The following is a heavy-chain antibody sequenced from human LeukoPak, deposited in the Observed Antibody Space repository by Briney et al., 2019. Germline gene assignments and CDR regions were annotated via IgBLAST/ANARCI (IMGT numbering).Heavy chain of an antibody. CDR3: ASFSSWYVNWFDP. CDR2: ISSSSSTI. J-gene: IGHJ5*02. CDR1: GFTFSTYN. Sequence: WGSLRLSCAASGFTFSTYNMNWVRQAPGKGLDSVSYISSSSSTIYYADSVKGRFTISRDNAKNSLYLQMNSLRDEDTAVYYCASFSSWYVNWFDPWGQGTLVTAYS. V-gene: IGHV3-48*02. D-gene: IGHD6-13*01.